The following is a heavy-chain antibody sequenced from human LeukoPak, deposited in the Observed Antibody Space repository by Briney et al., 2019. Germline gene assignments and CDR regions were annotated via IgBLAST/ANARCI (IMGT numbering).Heavy chain of an antibody. CDR1: GFTVSSNY. Sequence: PGGSLRLSCAVSGFTVSSNYMSWVRQAPGKGLEWVSAISGSGGSTNHADSVKGRFTISRDNSKNTLYLQMNSLRADDTAVYYCAKGGSGYSGYYMYDYWGQGSLVTVSS. V-gene: IGHV3-23*01. CDR2: ISGSGGST. D-gene: IGHD5-12*01. J-gene: IGHJ4*02. CDR3: AKGGSGYSGYYMYDY.